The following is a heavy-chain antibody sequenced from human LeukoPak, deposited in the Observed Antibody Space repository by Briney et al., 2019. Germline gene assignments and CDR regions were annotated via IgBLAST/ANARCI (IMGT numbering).Heavy chain of an antibody. Sequence: GGSLRLSCAASGFTFSSYEMNWVRQAPGKGLEWVSYISSSGSTIYYADSVKGRFTISRDNAKNSLYLQMNSLRAEDTAVYYCARDCGQEGFDYWGQGTLVTVSS. CDR1: GFTFSSYE. V-gene: IGHV3-48*03. J-gene: IGHJ4*02. CDR2: ISSSGSTI. CDR3: ARDCGQEGFDY.